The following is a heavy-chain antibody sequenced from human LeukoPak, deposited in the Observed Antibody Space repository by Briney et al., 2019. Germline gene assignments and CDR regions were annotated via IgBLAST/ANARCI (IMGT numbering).Heavy chain of an antibody. CDR3: TRESGAFSPFGF. V-gene: IGHV4-4*02. J-gene: IGHJ4*02. Sequence: SETLSLTCAVSGGSIITTNWWSWVRQPPGKGLEWIGEVHLNGATHYNPSLGSRVSMSIDKSKNHMSLKLTSVTAADTAICYCTRESGAFSPFGFWGQGTLVTVSS. CDR2: VHLNGAT. D-gene: IGHD1-26*01. CDR1: GGSIITTNW.